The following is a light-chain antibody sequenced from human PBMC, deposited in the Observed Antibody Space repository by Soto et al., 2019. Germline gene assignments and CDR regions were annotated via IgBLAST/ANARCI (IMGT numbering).Light chain of an antibody. CDR2: EVS. CDR1: SSDVGGYNY. J-gene: IGLJ1*01. Sequence: QSVLTHPASVSGSPGQSITISCPGTSSDVGGYNYVSWYQQQSGKAPKLMIHEVSNRPSGVSNRFSGSKSGNTASLTISGLQAEDEADYYCSSYTSSRAYVFGIGTKVTV. V-gene: IGLV2-14*01. CDR3: SSYTSSRAYV.